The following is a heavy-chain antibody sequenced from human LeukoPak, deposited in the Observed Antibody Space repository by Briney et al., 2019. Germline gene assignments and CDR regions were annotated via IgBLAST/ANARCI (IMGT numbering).Heavy chain of an antibody. V-gene: IGHV3-74*01. D-gene: IGHD1-1*01. CDR1: GFTFNTYP. Sequence: GGSLRLSCTASGFTFNTYPMHWVRQAPGKGLVWVSRVYSDGSDSRHADSVKGRFTISRDNAKSTLYLQMNSLRVEDTAVYYCTRGANWAFDYWGQGILVTVSS. CDR2: VYSDGSDS. J-gene: IGHJ4*02. CDR3: TRGANWAFDY.